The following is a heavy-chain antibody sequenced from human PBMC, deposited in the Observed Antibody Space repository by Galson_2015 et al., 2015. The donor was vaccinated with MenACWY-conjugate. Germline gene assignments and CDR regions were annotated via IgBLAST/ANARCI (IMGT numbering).Heavy chain of an antibody. J-gene: IGHJ5*02. CDR3: ARLPQDLCNNIKCFGWFDP. CDR1: GDSVNSDQYY. CDR2: IHTSGFT. D-gene: IGHD2/OR15-2a*01. V-gene: IGHV4-61*01. Sequence: SETLSLTCTVSGDSVNSDQYYWSWIRQPPGKDLEWIGYIHTSGFTKYTPSLTSRVSISLDTSKNQFSLMLTSVTAADTAVYHCARLPQDLCNNIKCFGWFDPWGQGTLVTVSS.